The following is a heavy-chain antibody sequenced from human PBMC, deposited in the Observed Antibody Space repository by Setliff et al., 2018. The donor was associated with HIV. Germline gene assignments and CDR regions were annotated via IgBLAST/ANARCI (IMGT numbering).Heavy chain of an antibody. V-gene: IGHV3-30*02. D-gene: IGHD5-12*01. CDR1: GFSFNSYG. CDR2: IWYDERHK. Sequence: GGSLRLSCTFYGFSFNSYGMHWVRQAPGKGLEWVASIWYDERHKYYANSVKGRFTICRDNPKRTLYMQTDSLRAEDTAVYYCAKDSEFFPVPDRSGYMDYWGQGTPVTVSS. CDR3: AKDSEFFPVPDRSGYMDY. J-gene: IGHJ4*02.